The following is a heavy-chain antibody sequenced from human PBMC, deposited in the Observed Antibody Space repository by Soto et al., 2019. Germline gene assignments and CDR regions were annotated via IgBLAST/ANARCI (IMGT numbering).Heavy chain of an antibody. CDR1: GYTLTELS. J-gene: IGHJ4*02. V-gene: IGHV1-24*01. CDR3: ATVGHYDFWSGYYG. D-gene: IGHD3-3*01. Sequence: VASVKVSCKVSGYTLTELSMHWVRQAPGKGLEWMGGFDPEDGETIYAQKFQGRVTMTEDTSTDTAYMELSSLRSEDTAVYYCATVGHYDFWSGYYGWGQGTLVTVSS. CDR2: FDPEDGET.